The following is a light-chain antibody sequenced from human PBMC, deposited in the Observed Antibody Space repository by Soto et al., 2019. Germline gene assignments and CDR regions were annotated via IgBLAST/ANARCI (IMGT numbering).Light chain of an antibody. CDR2: EDN. Sequence: NFMLTQPHSVSESPGKTVTISCTGSSGSIASNYVQWYQQRPGSAPTTVIYEDNQRPSVVPDRFSGSIDSSSNSASLTISGLKTEDEADYYCQSYDSSINWVFGGGTKLTVL. CDR1: SGSIASNY. CDR3: QSYDSSINWV. J-gene: IGLJ3*02. V-gene: IGLV6-57*02.